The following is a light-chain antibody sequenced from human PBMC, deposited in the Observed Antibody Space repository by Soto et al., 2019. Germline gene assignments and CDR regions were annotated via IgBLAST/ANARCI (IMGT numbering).Light chain of an antibody. Sequence: QSVLTQPPSVSGAPGQRVTISCTGSSSNIGAGYDVHWYQQLPGTAPKLLIYSDNQRASGVPDRFSGSKSGTSASLAISGLQSEDEADYYCATWGDSLLGWVFGGGTQLTVL. V-gene: IGLV1-40*01. CDR3: ATWGDSLLGWV. CDR2: SDN. CDR1: SSNIGAGYD. J-gene: IGLJ3*02.